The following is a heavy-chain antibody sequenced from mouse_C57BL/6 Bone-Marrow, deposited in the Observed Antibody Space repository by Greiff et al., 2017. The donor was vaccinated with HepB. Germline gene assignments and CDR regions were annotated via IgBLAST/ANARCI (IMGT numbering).Heavy chain of an antibody. Sequence: VQLQQSGAELVKPGASVKISCKASGYAFSSYWMNWVKQRPGKGLEWIGQIYPGDGDTNYNGKFKGKATLTADKSSSTAYMQLSSLTSEDSAVYFCARGRGFTTVVARGYYFDYWGQGTTLTVSS. V-gene: IGHV1-80*01. D-gene: IGHD1-1*01. CDR3: ARGRGFTTVVARGYYFDY. J-gene: IGHJ2*01. CDR1: GYAFSSYW. CDR2: IYPGDGDT.